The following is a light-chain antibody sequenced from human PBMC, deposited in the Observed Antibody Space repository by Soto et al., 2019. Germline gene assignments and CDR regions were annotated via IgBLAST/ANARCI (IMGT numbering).Light chain of an antibody. V-gene: IGLV2-8*01. Sequence: QSALTQPPSASGSPGQSVTISCTGTISDVGGYKYVSWYQQHPGKAPKLIIYEVNKRPSGVPDRFSASKSGNTASLTVSGLQAEDEAVYYCSSYAGGNTRIFGGGTQLTVL. CDR1: ISDVGGYKY. CDR3: SSYAGGNTRI. J-gene: IGLJ2*01. CDR2: EVN.